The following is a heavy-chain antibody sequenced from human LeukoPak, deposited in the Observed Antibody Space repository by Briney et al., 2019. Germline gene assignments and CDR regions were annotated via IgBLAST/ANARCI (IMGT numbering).Heavy chain of an antibody. CDR3: AKELYCSSTSCYAGHFDY. Sequence: AGGSLRLSCAASGFTFSSYAMSWVRQAPGKGLEWVSAISGSGGSTYYADSVKGRFTISRDNSKNTLYLQMNSLRAEDTAVYYCAKELYCSSTSCYAGHFDYWGQGTLVTVSS. V-gene: IGHV3-23*01. D-gene: IGHD2-2*01. CDR2: ISGSGGST. J-gene: IGHJ4*02. CDR1: GFTFSSYA.